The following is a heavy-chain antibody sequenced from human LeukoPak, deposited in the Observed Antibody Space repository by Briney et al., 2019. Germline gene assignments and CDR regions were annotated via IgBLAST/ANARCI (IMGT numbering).Heavy chain of an antibody. CDR3: ASQGYDSSGYAFDI. CDR2: IYYSGST. CDR1: GGSISSYY. V-gene: IGHV4-59*01. D-gene: IGHD3-22*01. J-gene: IGHJ3*02. Sequence: PSETLSLTCTVSGGSISSYYWSWIRQPPGKGLEWIGYIYYSGSTNYNPSLKSRVTISVDTSKNQFSLKLSSVTAADTAVYYCASQGYDSSGYAFDIWGQGTMVTVSS.